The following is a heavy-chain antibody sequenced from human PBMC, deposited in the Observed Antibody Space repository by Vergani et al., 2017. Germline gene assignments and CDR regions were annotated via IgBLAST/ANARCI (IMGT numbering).Heavy chain of an antibody. CDR2: IYYSGST. J-gene: IGHJ4*02. V-gene: IGHV4-59*01. D-gene: IGHD6-19*01. CDR3: ASAYSSGWDGFDY. CDR1: GGSISRYY. Sequence: QVQLQESGPGLVKPSETLSLTCTVSGGSISRYYWSWIRQPPGKGLEWIGYIYYSGSTNYNPSLKSRVTISVDTSKNQFSLKLSSVTAADTAVYYCASAYSSGWDGFDYWGQGTLVTVSS.